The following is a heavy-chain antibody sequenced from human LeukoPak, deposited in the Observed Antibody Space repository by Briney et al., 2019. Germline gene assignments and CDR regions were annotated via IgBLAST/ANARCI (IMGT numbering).Heavy chain of an antibody. Sequence: PGGSLRLSCAASGFTFTRYAMTWVRRAPGKGLDWVSAISGNGAKTYYAESVEGRFTISRDNSKNTLYLRMNSLRAEDTAIYYCSKSYDSGGFIVRYSDYWGQGSLVTVSS. CDR3: SKSYDSGGFIVRYSDY. CDR2: ISGNGAKT. D-gene: IGHD3-22*01. J-gene: IGHJ4*02. CDR1: GFTFTRYA. V-gene: IGHV3-23*01.